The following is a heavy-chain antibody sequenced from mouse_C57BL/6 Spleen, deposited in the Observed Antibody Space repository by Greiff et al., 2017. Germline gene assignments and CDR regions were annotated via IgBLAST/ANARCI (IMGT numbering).Heavy chain of an antibody. CDR1: GYTFTEYT. CDR2: FYPGSGSI. D-gene: IGHD1-1*01. Sequence: QVQLQQSGAELVKPGASVKLSCKASGYTFTEYTIHWAKQRSGTGLEWIGWFYPGSGSIKYNEKFKEKATLTADKSSSTVYMELSRLTSEDSAVYFCARHEDEVEGLAYWGQGTLVTVSA. J-gene: IGHJ3*01. V-gene: IGHV1-62-2*01. CDR3: ARHEDEVEGLAY.